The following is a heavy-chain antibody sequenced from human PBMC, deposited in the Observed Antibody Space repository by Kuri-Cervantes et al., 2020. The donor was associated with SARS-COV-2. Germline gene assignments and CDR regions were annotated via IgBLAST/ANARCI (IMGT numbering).Heavy chain of an antibody. Sequence: GSLRLSCTVSGGSIGSYYWSWIRQPPGKGLEWIGYIYYSGSTNYNPSLKSRVTISVDTSKNQFSLKLSSVTAADTAVYYCAREGYCSGGSCFDYWGQGTLVTVSS. CDR3: AREGYCSGGSCFDY. J-gene: IGHJ4*02. CDR2: IYYSGST. V-gene: IGHV4-59*01. CDR1: GGSIGSYY. D-gene: IGHD2-15*01.